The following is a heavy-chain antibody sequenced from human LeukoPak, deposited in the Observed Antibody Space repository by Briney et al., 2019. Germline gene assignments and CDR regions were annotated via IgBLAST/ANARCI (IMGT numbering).Heavy chain of an antibody. CDR1: GFTFSSYA. CDR2: ISYDGSNK. CDR3: ARGSSSWLPYFDY. Sequence: GGSLRLSCAASGFTFSSYAMHWVRQAPGKGLEWVAVISYDGSNKYYADSVKGRFTISRDNSKNTLYLQMNSLRAEDTAVYYCARGSSSWLPYFDYWGQGTLVAVSS. J-gene: IGHJ4*02. V-gene: IGHV3-30-3*01. D-gene: IGHD6-13*01.